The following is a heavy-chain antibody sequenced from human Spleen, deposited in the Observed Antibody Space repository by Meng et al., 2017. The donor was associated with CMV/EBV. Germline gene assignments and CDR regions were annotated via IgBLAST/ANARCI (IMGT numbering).Heavy chain of an antibody. V-gene: IGHV1-2*02. Sequence: ASVKVSCKASGYTFTGYYIHWVRRAPGQGPEWMGWINPKSSGTHYSQKFQGRVTMTSDTSISTAYMELSSLRSEDTAVYYCATNQLLHYYYYGMDVWGQGTTVTVSS. CDR3: ATNQLLHYYYYGMDV. CDR2: INPKSSGT. CDR1: GYTFTGYY. J-gene: IGHJ6*02. D-gene: IGHD2-15*01.